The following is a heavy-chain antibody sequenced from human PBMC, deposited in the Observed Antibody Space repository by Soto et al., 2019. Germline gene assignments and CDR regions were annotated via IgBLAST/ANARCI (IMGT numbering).Heavy chain of an antibody. CDR2: ISAVGGTT. CDR1: AGTRSSYS. Sequence: XGSLRLSCEPAAGTRSSYSMSWVRQSPGTGLDWVSHISAVGGTTCYADSVKGRFTISRGSSRKTLYLQMDRLRAEDTALYYCAEWRQVKWNYQAFHVLRQGSMVTV. V-gene: IGHV3-23*01. J-gene: IGHJ3*01. D-gene: IGHD1-7*01. CDR3: AEWRQVKWNYQAFHV.